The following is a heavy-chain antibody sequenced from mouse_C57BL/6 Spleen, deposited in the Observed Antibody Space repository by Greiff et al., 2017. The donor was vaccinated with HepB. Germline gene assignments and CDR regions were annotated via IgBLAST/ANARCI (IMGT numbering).Heavy chain of an antibody. Sequence: EVKLVESGEGLVKPGGSLKLSCAASGFTFSSYAMSWVRQTPEKRLEWVAYISSGGDYIYYADTVKGRFTISRDNSRNTLYLQMSSLHSEDTAMYYCTRVHLDSYGSSYDWYFDVWGTGTTVTVAS. J-gene: IGHJ1*03. CDR3: TRVHLDSYGSSYDWYFDV. V-gene: IGHV5-9-1*02. D-gene: IGHD1-1*01. CDR2: ISSGGDYI. CDR1: GFTFSSYA.